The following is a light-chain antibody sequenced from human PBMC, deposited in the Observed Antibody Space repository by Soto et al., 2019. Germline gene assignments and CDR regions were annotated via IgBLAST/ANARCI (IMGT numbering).Light chain of an antibody. CDR2: EAT. CDR3: CSFAGGRTFK. V-gene: IGLV2-23*02. Sequence: QSAPTQPASVSGSPGQSVTLSCTGTNSDVGGYNRLSWYQQHPGKAPKLMIYEATKRPSGVSNRFSASKSGNTASLTISGLQAEDEADYFCCSFAGGRTFKFGGGTKLTVL. CDR1: NSDVGGYNR. J-gene: IGLJ2*01.